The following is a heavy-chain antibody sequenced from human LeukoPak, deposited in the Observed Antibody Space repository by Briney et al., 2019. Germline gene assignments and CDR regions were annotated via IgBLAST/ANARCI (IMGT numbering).Heavy chain of an antibody. CDR3: ARGQYQLL. CDR2: IKEDGSER. D-gene: IGHD2-2*01. CDR1: GFTLSSYW. V-gene: IGHV3-7*04. J-gene: IGHJ4*02. Sequence: GGSLRLSCAASGFTLSSYWMAWVRQAPGKGLEWVATIKEDGSERYYVDSVKGRFTVSRDNAKSSLYLQMNSLRAEDTAVFYCARGQYQLLWGQGTLVTVSS.